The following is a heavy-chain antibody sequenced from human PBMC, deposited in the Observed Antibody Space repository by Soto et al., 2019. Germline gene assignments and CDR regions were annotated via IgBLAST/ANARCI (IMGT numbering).Heavy chain of an antibody. D-gene: IGHD6-13*01. J-gene: IGHJ5*02. CDR2: IYYSGST. Sequence: PSETLSLTCTFSGGSISSGGYYWSWIREHPGKGLEWIGYIYYSGSTYYNPSLKSRVTISVDTSKNQFSLKLSSVTAADTAVYYCARAYSSSWWYNWFDPWGQGTLVTVSS. CDR3: ARAYSSSWWYNWFDP. CDR1: GGSISSGGYY. V-gene: IGHV4-31*03.